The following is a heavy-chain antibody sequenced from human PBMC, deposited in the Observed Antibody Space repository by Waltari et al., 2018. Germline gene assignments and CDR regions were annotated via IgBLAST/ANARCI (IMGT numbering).Heavy chain of an antibody. Sequence: QLQLQESGPGLVKPSETLSLTCTVSGGSISSSSYYWGWIRQPPGKGLEWIGSIYYSASTYYNPSLKTRVTISVATSKNQFSLKLSSVTAADTAVYYCAGRDEVREVTGYYFDYWGQGTLVTVSS. J-gene: IGHJ4*02. CDR1: GGSISSSSYY. V-gene: IGHV4-39*01. CDR3: AGRDEVREVTGYYFDY. CDR2: IYYSAST. D-gene: IGHD3-10*01.